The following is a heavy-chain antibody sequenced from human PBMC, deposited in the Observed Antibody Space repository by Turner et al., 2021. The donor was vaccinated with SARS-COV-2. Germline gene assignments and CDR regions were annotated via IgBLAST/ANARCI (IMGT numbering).Heavy chain of an antibody. CDR2: IYYSGST. Sequence: QLPLQESGPGLVKPSETLSLSCTVSGGSISSSSYYWGWIRQPPGKGLEWSGSIYYSGSTYYNPSLKRRVTISVDTSKNQFSLKLSSVTAADTAVYYCTSQEALVPSYYYYYYGMDVWGQGTTVTVSS. CDR3: TSQEALVPSYYYYYYGMDV. J-gene: IGHJ6*02. CDR1: GGSISSSSYY. D-gene: IGHD3-10*01. V-gene: IGHV4-39*01.